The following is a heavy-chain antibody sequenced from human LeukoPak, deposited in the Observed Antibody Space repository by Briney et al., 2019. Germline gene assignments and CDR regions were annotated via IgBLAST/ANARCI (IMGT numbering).Heavy chain of an antibody. D-gene: IGHD2-8*01. J-gene: IGHJ4*02. V-gene: IGHV3-23*01. CDR1: GFIFSSYA. CDR2: ISASGGST. Sequence: PGGSLRLSCVASGFIFSSYAMSWVRQAPGKGLEWVSGISASGGSTYYADSVKGRLTISRDNSKNTLYLQMNSLRAEDTAEYYCAKVLYCTNGVCSILDYWGQGTLATVSS. CDR3: AKVLYCTNGVCSILDY.